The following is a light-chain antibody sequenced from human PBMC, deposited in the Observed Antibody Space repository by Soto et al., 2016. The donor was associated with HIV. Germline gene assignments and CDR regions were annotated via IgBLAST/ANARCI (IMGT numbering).Light chain of an antibody. CDR2: DDH. Sequence: SSILTQPPSLSVAPGQTARITCGGRNIGSKSVHWYRQKPGQSPLLVLSDDHDRPSGISERFSASISGNTATLIISRVDAGGEADYYCQVWDSTGDYVFGKGTKVTVL. J-gene: IGLJ1*01. CDR1: NIGSKS. CDR3: QVWDSTGDYV. V-gene: IGLV3-21*02.